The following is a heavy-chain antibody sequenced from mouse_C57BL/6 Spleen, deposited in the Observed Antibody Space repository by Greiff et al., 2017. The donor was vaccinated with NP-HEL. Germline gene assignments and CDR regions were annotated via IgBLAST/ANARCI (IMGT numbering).Heavy chain of an antibody. V-gene: IGHV3-6*01. CDR1: GYSITSGYY. CDR3: ARENGYFDV. Sequence: DVKLQESGPGLVKPSQSLSLTCSVTGYSITSGYYWNWIRQFPGNKLEWMGYISYDGSNNYNPSLKNRISITRDTSKNQFFLKLNSVTTEDTATYYCARENGYFDVWGTGTTVTVSS. CDR2: ISYDGSN. J-gene: IGHJ1*03.